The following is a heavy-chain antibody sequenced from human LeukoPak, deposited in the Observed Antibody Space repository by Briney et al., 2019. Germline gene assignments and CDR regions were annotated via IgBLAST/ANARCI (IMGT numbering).Heavy chain of an antibody. CDR1: GYTFTGYY. CDR2: INPNSGGT. J-gene: IGHJ6*03. D-gene: IGHD2-15*01. CDR3: ARDKGGDCSGGSCYYYYYYYMDV. Sequence: ASVKVSCKASGYTFTGYYMHWVRQAPGQGLEWMGWINPNSGGTNYAQKFQGRVTMTRDTSISTAYMELSRLRSDDTAVYYCARDKGGDCSGGSCYYYYYYYMDVWGKGTTVTVSS. V-gene: IGHV1-2*02.